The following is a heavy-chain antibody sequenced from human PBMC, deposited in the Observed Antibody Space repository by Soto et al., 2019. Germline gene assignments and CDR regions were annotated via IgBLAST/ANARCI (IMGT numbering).Heavy chain of an antibody. J-gene: IGHJ4*02. CDR3: GRVRLPRGTVSLGTKNYFDY. V-gene: IGHV4-34*01. CDR2: INHSGST. Sequence: PSETLSLTCAVYGGSFSGYYWSRIRQPPGKGLEWIGEINHSGSTNYNPSLKSRVTISVDTSKNQFSLKLSSVTAADRAVYYCGRVRLPRGTVSLGTKNYFDYWGQGTLVTVSS. CDR1: GGSFSGYY. D-gene: IGHD2-21*02.